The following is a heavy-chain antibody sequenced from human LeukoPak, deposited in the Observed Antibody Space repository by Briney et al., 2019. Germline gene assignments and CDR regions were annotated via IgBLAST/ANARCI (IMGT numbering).Heavy chain of an antibody. J-gene: IGHJ4*02. V-gene: IGHV3-30*18. CDR2: ISYDGSNK. Sequence: GGSLRLSCAAPGFTFSNYGMHSVRQAPGKGLEWVAVISYDGSNKYYADSLKGRFTISRDNSKNTLYLQMNSLRAEDTAVYYCAKEPHWGQGTLVTVSS. CDR1: GFTFSNYG. CDR3: AKEPH.